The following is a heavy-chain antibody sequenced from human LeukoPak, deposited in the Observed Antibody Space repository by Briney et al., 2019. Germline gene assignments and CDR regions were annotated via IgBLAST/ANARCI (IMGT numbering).Heavy chain of an antibody. J-gene: IGHJ4*02. V-gene: IGHV3-30*04. CDR3: ARAPGYGAAYYFDY. Sequence: GGSLRLSCAASGFTFRNYMMHWVRQAPGKGLDWVAVILEDGTIQHYADSVKGRFTISRDNSKNTLYLQMNSLRAEDTAVYYCARAPGYGAAYYFDYWGQGTLVTVSS. CDR2: ILEDGTIQ. D-gene: IGHD1-1*01. CDR1: GFTFRNYM.